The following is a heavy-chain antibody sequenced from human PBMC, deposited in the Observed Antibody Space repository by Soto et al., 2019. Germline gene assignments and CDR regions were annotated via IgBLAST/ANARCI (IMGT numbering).Heavy chain of an antibody. J-gene: IGHJ6*02. Sequence: GESLKISCKGSGYSFTSYWIGWVRQMPGKGLEWMGIIYPGDSDTRYSPSFQGQVTISADKSISTAYLQWSSLKASDTAMYYCARTPYGSEIYLDGMDVWGQGTTVTVSS. CDR2: IYPGDSDT. CDR1: GYSFTSYW. D-gene: IGHD3-10*01. V-gene: IGHV5-51*01. CDR3: ARTPYGSEIYLDGMDV.